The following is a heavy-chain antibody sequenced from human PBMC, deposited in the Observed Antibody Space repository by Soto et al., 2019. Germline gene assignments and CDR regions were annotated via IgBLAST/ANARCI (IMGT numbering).Heavy chain of an antibody. J-gene: IGHJ4*02. Sequence: ASVKVSCKASGYTFTSYYMHWVRQAPGRGLEWMGIINPSGGSTSYAQKFQGRVTMTRDTSTSTVYMELSSLRSEDTAVYYCARGHGSGSYFHPIIDYWGQGTLVTVSS. CDR2: INPSGGST. D-gene: IGHD3-10*01. V-gene: IGHV1-46*03. CDR1: GYTFTSYY. CDR3: ARGHGSGSYFHPIIDY.